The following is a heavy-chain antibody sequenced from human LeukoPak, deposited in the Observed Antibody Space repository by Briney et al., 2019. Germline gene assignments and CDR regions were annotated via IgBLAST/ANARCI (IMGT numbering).Heavy chain of an antibody. Sequence: GGSLRLSCAASGFTVSTNYMSWVRQAPGKGLDWVSILYSGGSTYYADSVKGRFTISRDNSKNTLYLQMNSLRAEDTAVYYWARDNFHYCSAYWGQGTLVTVSS. D-gene: IGHD3-10*01. J-gene: IGHJ4*02. CDR3: ARDNFHYCSAY. V-gene: IGHV3-66*01. CDR1: GFTVSTNY. CDR2: LYSGGST.